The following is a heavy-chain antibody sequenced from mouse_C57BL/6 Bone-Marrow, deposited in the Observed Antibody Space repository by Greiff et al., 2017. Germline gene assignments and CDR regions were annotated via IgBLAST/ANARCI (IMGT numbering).Heavy chain of an antibody. CDR1: GYTFTTYP. CDR2: FHPYNDDT. J-gene: IGHJ4*01. CDR3: ARSYVSNFPYAMDY. V-gene: IGHV1-47*01. Sequence: QVQLKESGAELVKPGASVKMSCKASGYTFTTYPIEWMKQNHGKSLEWIGNFHPYNDDTKYNEKFKGKATLTVEKSSSTVYLELSRLTSDDSAVYYCARSYVSNFPYAMDYWGQGTSVTVSS. D-gene: IGHD1-1*01.